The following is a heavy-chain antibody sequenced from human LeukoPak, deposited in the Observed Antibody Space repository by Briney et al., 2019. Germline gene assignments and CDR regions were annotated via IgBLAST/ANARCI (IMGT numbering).Heavy chain of an antibody. CDR1: GFTFDDYA. CDR2: ISWNSGSI. Sequence: GRSLRLSCAGSGFTFDDYAMHWVRQAPGKGLEWVSGISWNSGSIGYADCVKGRFTISRDNAKNSLYLQMNSLRAEDTALYYCAKDEDVNSSRRGLWLSRFGSNNLFQHWGQGTLVTVSS. V-gene: IGHV3-9*01. D-gene: IGHD6-19*01. CDR3: AKDEDVNSSRRGLWLSRFGSNNLFQH. J-gene: IGHJ1*01.